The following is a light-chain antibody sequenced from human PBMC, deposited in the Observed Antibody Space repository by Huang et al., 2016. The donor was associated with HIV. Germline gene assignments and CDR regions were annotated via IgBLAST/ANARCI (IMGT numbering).Light chain of an antibody. J-gene: IGKJ2*01. Sequence: DIQMTQSPSTLSASVGDRVTITCRASQSIGTWLAWYQQKTGKAPKLLISKASSLQSGGPSRLSGSGSGTQFTLTIRTLQPDDFATYYCQQCYASSYTFGQGTKLEIK. V-gene: IGKV1-5*03. CDR3: QQCYASSYT. CDR1: QSIGTW. CDR2: KAS.